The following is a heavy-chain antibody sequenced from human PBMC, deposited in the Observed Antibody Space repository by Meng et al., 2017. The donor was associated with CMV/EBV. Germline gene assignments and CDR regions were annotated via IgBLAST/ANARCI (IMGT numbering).Heavy chain of an antibody. CDR2: IYSGNSS. V-gene: IGHV3-53*01. J-gene: IGHJ4*02. Sequence: GGSLRLSCAASGFSALSVSSNYMGWVRQAPGKGLEWVSVIYSGNSSYYADSVKGRFSISRDNSKNTLYLQMNSLRAEDTAVYYCARAVTTYDNSGSYFDHWGQGTLVTVSS. CDR3: ARAVTTYDNSGSYFDH. D-gene: IGHD3-22*01. CDR1: GFSALSVSSNY.